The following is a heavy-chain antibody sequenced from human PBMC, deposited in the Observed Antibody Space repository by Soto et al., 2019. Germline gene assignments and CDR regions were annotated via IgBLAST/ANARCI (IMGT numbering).Heavy chain of an antibody. CDR3: ARDSEIVVVPADGMKFDP. Sequence: ASVKVSCKASGYTFTGYCMHWVRQAPGQGLEWMGWINPNSGDTNYAQKLQGRVTMTTDTSTSTAYMELRSLRSDDAAVYYCARDSEIVVVPADGMKFDPWGQGTLVTVSS. J-gene: IGHJ5*02. V-gene: IGHV1-18*04. D-gene: IGHD2-2*01. CDR1: GYTFTGYC. CDR2: INPNSGDT.